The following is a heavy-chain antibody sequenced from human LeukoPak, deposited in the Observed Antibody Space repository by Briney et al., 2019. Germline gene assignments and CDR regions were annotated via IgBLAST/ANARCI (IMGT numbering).Heavy chain of an antibody. D-gene: IGHD1-26*01. CDR3: AKSRRQSGTYFDY. CDR1: GFTFGSFA. J-gene: IGHJ4*02. V-gene: IGHV3-23*01. Sequence: GGSLRLSCAASGFTFGSFAMTWVRQAPGKGLEWVSSVSGSGGSTYYADSVKGRFTISRDNPKNTLYLQMKSLRAEDTAVYFCAKSRRQSGTYFDYWGQGTLVTAYS. CDR2: VSGSGGST.